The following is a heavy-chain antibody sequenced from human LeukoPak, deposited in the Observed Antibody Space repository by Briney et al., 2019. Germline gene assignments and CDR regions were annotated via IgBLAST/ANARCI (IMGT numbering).Heavy chain of an antibody. CDR2: FDPEDGET. Sequence: ASVKVSCKVSGYTLTELSMHWVRQAPGKGLEWMGGFDPEDGETIYAQKFQGRVTMTEDTSTDTAYMELSSLRSEDTAVYYCATGYYDSSGYSAGDYWGQGTLVTVSS. D-gene: IGHD3-22*01. CDR1: GYTLTELS. CDR3: ATGYYDSSGYSAGDY. V-gene: IGHV1-24*01. J-gene: IGHJ4*02.